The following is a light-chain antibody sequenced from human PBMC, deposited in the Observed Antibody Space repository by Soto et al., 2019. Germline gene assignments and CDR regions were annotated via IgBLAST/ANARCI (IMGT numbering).Light chain of an antibody. J-gene: IGKJ5*01. CDR1: QSVSSY. Sequence: EIVFTQSPATLSSSPGERATRSCRASQSVSSYLAWYQQKPGQAPRLLIYDASNRATGIPARFSGSGSGTDFTLTISSLEPEDFAVYYCQQPSNWPDQRWLTFGQGTRLEIK. V-gene: IGKV3-11*01. CDR3: QQPSNWPDQRWLT. CDR2: DAS.